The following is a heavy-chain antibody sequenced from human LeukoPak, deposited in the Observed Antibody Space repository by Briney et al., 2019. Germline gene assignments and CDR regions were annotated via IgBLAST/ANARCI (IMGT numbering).Heavy chain of an antibody. CDR2: INHSGST. J-gene: IGHJ6*04. Sequence: SETLSLTCAVYGESFSVYYWSWIREPPGKGLEWIGEINHSGSTDYNPSLKSRVTISVDTSKNQFSLKLSSVTAADTAVYYCARALSSTRTLDVWGKGTTVTVSS. CDR1: GESFSVYY. V-gene: IGHV4-34*01. CDR3: ARALSSTRTLDV. D-gene: IGHD2-2*01.